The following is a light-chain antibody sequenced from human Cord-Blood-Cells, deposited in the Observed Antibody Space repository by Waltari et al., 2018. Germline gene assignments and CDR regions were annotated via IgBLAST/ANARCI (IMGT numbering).Light chain of an antibody. CDR1: QSVSSY. CDR3: QQRSNWPWT. Sequence: EIVLTQSPATLSLSPGERATLSCRASQSVSSYLAWNPQKPGQAPRLLIYDTSNRATGIPARFSGSGSGTDFTLTISSLEPEDFAVYYCQQRSNWPWTFGQGTKVEIK. CDR2: DTS. J-gene: IGKJ1*01. V-gene: IGKV3-11*01.